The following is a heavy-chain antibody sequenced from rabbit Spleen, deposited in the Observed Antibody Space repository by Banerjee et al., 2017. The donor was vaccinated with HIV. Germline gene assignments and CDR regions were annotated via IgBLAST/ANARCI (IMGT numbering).Heavy chain of an antibody. Sequence: QEQLVESGGGLVKPGASLTLTCIASGVSFSANSYICWVRQAPGKGLEWIVCIDTGSSGFTYFASWAKGRFTISKTSSTTVTLQMTSLTAADTATYFCARDTSSSFSSYGMDLWGQGTLSPS. CDR1: GVSFSANSY. D-gene: IGHD1-1*01. V-gene: IGHV1S45*01. CDR3: ARDTSSSFSSYGMDL. CDR2: IDTGSSGFT. J-gene: IGHJ6*01.